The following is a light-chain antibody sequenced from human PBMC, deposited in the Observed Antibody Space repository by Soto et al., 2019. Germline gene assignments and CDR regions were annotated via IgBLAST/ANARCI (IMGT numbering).Light chain of an antibody. V-gene: IGLV2-14*01. Sequence: QSALTQPASVSASPRQSITISCTGGKNDIGSSDYCPSYRQHPGTTPKLICYGVSTRPLGTFNRFSGSKSGNTASLTISALQADDEADYYCSSPTSSNTLVFGGGTK. J-gene: IGLJ3*02. CDR2: GVS. CDR1: KNDIGSSDY. CDR3: SSPTSSNTLV.